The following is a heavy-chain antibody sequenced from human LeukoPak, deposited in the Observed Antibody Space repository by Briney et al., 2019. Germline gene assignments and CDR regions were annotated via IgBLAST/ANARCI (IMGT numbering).Heavy chain of an antibody. CDR1: GFTFSSYA. Sequence: PGASLRLSCVTSGFTFSSYAMSWVRQAPGKGLEWVSVISGSDGRTYYVDSVKGRFTISRDNSKNTLYLQMNSLRAEDTAVYYCAKDHSSGSHYYYYGMDVWGQGTTVTVSS. CDR3: AKDHSSGSHYYYYGMDV. J-gene: IGHJ6*02. V-gene: IGHV3-23*01. CDR2: ISGSDGRT. D-gene: IGHD6-19*01.